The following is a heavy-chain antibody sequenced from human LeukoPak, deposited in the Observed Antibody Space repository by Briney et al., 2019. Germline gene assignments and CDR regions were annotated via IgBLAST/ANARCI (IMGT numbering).Heavy chain of an antibody. D-gene: IGHD3-3*01. J-gene: IGHJ6*02. CDR3: ARAYRPTIFGVVIDYYYYGMDV. CDR2: ISGDGVST. Sequence: GGSLRLSCVASGLPIADFAMHWVRQAPGKGLEWVSLISGDGVSTFYADSVKGRFTISRDNAKNSLYLQMNSLRAEDTAVYYCARAYRPTIFGVVIDYYYYGMDVWGQGTTVTVSS. CDR1: GLPIADFA. V-gene: IGHV3-43*02.